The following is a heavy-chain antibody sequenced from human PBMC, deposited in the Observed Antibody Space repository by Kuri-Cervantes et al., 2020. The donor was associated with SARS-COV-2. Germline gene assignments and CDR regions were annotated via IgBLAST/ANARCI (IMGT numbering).Heavy chain of an antibody. D-gene: IGHD6-13*01. J-gene: IGHJ4*02. CDR2: IRSKTDGGTT. CDR3: TTDPWYSSSWYFLWY. CDR1: GFTFSNAW. Sequence: GESLKISCAASGFTFSNAWMSWVRQAPGKGLEWVGRIRSKTDGGTTDYAAPVKGRFTISRDDSKTTLYLQMNSLKTEDTAVYYCTTDPWYSSSWYFLWYWGQGTLVTVSS. V-gene: IGHV3-15*01.